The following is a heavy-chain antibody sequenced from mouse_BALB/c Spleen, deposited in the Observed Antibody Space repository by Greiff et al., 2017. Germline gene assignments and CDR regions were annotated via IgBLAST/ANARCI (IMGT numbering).Heavy chain of an antibody. D-gene: IGHD4-1*01. J-gene: IGHJ3*01. V-gene: IGHV5-6-5*01. CDR2: ISSGGST. CDR3: ARGTGTWFAY. Sequence: EVKLMESGGGLVKPGGSLKLSCAASGFTFSSYAMSWVRQTPEKRLEWVASISSGGSTYYPDSVKGRFTISRDNARNILYLQMSSLRSEDTAMYYCARGTGTWFAYWGQGTLVTVSA. CDR1: GFTFSSYA.